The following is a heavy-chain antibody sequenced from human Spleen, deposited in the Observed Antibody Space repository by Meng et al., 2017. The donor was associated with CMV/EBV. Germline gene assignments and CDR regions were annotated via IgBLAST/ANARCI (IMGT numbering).Heavy chain of an antibody. V-gene: IGHV4-39*07. CDR2: IYYSGTT. CDR3: ARVDTFMGAFDY. CDR1: GGSVSSGSYY. D-gene: IGHD2-2*02. J-gene: IGHJ4*02. Sequence: SETLSLTCTVSGGSVSSGSYYWSWIRQPPGEGLEWIATIYYSGTTNYNPSLKSRVTISIDTSNNQFSLNLNSVTAADTAMYYCARVDTFMGAFDYWGQGTLVTVSS.